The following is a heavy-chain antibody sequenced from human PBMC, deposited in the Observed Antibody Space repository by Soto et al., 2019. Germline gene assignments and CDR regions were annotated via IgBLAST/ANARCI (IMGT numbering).Heavy chain of an antibody. Sequence: PGGSLRLSCAASGFTFSSYSRNWVRQAPGKGLEWVSSISSSSSYIYYADSVKGRSTISRENAKNSLYLQMNSLGAEDTAVVYCGRDVFSYLGPGPCDFDYWGQGTLVTVSS. CDR1: GFTFSSYS. D-gene: IGHD5-18*01. CDR3: GRDVFSYLGPGPCDFDY. CDR2: ISSSSSYI. J-gene: IGHJ4*02. V-gene: IGHV3-21*01.